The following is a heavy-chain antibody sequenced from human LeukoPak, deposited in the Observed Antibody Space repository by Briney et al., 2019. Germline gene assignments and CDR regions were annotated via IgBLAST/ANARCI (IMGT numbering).Heavy chain of an antibody. J-gene: IGHJ4*02. D-gene: IGHD3-3*01. V-gene: IGHV1-2*02. Sequence: ASVKVSCKASGYTFTGYYMHWLRQAPGQGLEWMGWINPNSGGTNYAQKFQGRVTMTRDTSISTAYMELSRLRSDDTAVYYCARMERFSPEYYFDYWGQGTLVTVSS. CDR1: GYTFTGYY. CDR3: ARMERFSPEYYFDY. CDR2: INPNSGGT.